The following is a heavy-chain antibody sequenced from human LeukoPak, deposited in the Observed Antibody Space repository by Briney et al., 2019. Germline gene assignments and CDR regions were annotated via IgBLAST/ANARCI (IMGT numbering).Heavy chain of an antibody. J-gene: IGHJ5*02. D-gene: IGHD2-2*01. CDR1: GYTFTSYG. CDR2: ISAYNGNT. V-gene: IGHV1-18*01. Sequence: GASVKVSCKASGYTFTSYGISWVRQAPGQGLEWMGWISAYNGNTNYAQKLQGRVTMTRDTSISTAYMELSRLRSDDTAVYYCARTYCSSTSCANWFDPWGQGTLVTVSS. CDR3: ARTYCSSTSCANWFDP.